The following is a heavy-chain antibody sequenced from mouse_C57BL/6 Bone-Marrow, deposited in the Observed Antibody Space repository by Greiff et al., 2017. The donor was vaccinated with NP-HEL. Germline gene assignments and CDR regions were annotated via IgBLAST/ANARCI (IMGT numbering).Heavy chain of an antibody. D-gene: IGHD1-1*01. J-gene: IGHJ3*01. CDR3: ASKGYYF. CDR2: IDPSDSYT. Sequence: QVQLKQPGAELVRPGTSVKLSCKASGYTFTSYWMHWVKQRPGQGLEWIGVIDPSDSYTNYNQKFKGKATLTVDTSSSTAYMQLSSLTSEDSAVYYCASKGYYFWGQGTLVTVSA. V-gene: IGHV1-59*01. CDR1: GYTFTSYW.